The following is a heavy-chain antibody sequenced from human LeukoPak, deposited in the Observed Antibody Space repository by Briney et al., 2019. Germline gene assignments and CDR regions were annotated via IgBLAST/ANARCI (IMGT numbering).Heavy chain of an antibody. V-gene: IGHV3-23*01. CDR2: ISGSGGST. D-gene: IGHD2-21*02. CDR1: GFTFSSYA. Sequence: GGSLRLSCAASGFTFSSYAMSWVRQAPGKGLEWVSAISGSGGSTYYADSVKGRFTISRDNSKNTLYLQMNSLRAEDTAVYYCAKGASLYCGGDCYSEGGGEPDPYYFDYWGQGTLVTVSS. CDR3: AKGASLYCGGDCYSEGGGEPDPYYFDY. J-gene: IGHJ4*02.